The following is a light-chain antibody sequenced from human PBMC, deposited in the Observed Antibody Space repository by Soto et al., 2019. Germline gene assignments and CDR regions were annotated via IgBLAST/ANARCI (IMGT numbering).Light chain of an antibody. CDR2: GAS. V-gene: IGKV3D-20*02. J-gene: IGKJ5*01. Sequence: EIVSTQSPGTLSLSPGERATLSCRASQSITSNYLAWYQQKPGQAPRLLIYGASPRATGIPARFSGGGSGTDFTLTSSSLEPEDFAVYYCQQGGNWPLTFGQGTRLEIK. CDR1: QSITSNY. CDR3: QQGGNWPLT.